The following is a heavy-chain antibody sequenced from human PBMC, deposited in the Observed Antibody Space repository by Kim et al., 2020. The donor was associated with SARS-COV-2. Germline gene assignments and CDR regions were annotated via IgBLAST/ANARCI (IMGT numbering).Heavy chain of an antibody. J-gene: IGHJ4*02. CDR1: GFTFSAYG. D-gene: IGHD3-10*01. Sequence: GRSLRLSCVASGFTFSAYGMHWVRQAPGKGLEWVAVISYDGSNKFYADSVKGRFTISRDKAKKTVYLQMNSLRDEDTAVYYCVKEKSGEFSRIFDSWGQG. CDR3: VKEKSGEFSRIFDS. CDR2: ISYDGSNK. V-gene: IGHV3-30*18.